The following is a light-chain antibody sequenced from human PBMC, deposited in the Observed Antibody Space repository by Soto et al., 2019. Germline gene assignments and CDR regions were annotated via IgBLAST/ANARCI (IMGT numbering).Light chain of an antibody. CDR1: QGIRSW. Sequence: IPMTQSPSSVSASAGDRVTITCRASQGIRSWVACYQQKPGKAPKLLIYAAASLQSEFQSRFSGSGSGTDFTLSIRSLQPEDCATYYCQQANRFPHTFGQGTRLEIK. V-gene: IGKV1-12*01. CDR2: AAA. CDR3: QQANRFPHT. J-gene: IGKJ5*01.